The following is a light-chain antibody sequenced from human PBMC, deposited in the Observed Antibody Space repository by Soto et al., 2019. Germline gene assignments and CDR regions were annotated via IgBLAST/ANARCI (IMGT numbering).Light chain of an antibody. Sequence: QSALTQPASVSGSPGQSITISCTGTSSDVGGYNYVSWYQQHPGKAPKLMIYDVSNRPSGVSNRCSGHKPGNTADQTSAGLQAEDEADYYCSSYTSSSTLVFGGGTKLTVL. CDR3: SSYTSSSTLV. CDR1: SSDVGGYNY. J-gene: IGLJ2*01. V-gene: IGLV2-14*01. CDR2: DVS.